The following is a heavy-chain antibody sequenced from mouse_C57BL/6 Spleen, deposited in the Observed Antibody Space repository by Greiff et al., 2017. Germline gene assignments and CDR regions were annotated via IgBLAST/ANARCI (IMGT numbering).Heavy chain of an antibody. Sequence: EVKVVESEGGLVQPGSSMKLSCTASGFTFSDYYMAWVRQVPEKGLEWVANINYDGSSTYYLDSLKSRFIISRDNAKNILYLQMSSLKSEDTATYYCARYYGSSYDYWGQGTTLTVSS. V-gene: IGHV5-16*01. J-gene: IGHJ2*01. CDR1: GFTFSDYY. D-gene: IGHD1-1*01. CDR3: ARYYGSSYDY. CDR2: INYDGSST.